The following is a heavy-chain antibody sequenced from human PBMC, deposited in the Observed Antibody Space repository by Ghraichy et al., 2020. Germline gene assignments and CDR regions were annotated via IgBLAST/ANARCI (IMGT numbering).Heavy chain of an antibody. CDR2: IYYSGST. V-gene: IGHV4-59*01. D-gene: IGHD1-26*01. CDR1: GGSISSYY. CDR3: ARVGAIVDAFDI. J-gene: IGHJ3*02. Sequence: SETLSLTCTVSGGSISSYYWSWIRQPPGKGLEWIGYIYYSGSTNYNPSLKSRVTISVDTSKNQFSLKVSSVTAADTAVYYCARVGAIVDAFDIWGQGTMVTVSS.